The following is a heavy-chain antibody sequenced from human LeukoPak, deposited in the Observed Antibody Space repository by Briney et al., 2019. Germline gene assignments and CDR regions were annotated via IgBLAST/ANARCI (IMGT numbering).Heavy chain of an antibody. Sequence: GASVKVSCKASGYTFTSYYMHWVRQAPGQGLEWMGIINPSGGSTGYAQKFQGRVTMTRDTSTSTVYMELSSLRSEDTAVYYCARGASYYHDSSGLSAFDYWGQGTLVTVSS. J-gene: IGHJ4*02. CDR3: ARGASYYHDSSGLSAFDY. CDR2: INPSGGST. D-gene: IGHD3-22*01. CDR1: GYTFTSYY. V-gene: IGHV1-46*01.